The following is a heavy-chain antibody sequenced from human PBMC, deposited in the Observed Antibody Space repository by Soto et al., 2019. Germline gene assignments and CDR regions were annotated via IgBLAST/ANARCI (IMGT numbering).Heavy chain of an antibody. CDR1: GYSFTNYW. V-gene: IGHV5-51*01. J-gene: IGHJ5*02. D-gene: IGHD4-17*01. CDR2: IYPSDSDT. CDR3: ARHGFYGDYSSNYFDP. Sequence: GESLKISCKGSGYSFTNYWIAWVRQMPGKGLEYMGIIYPSDSDTRYSPSFQGQVTISADKSISTAYLQWSSLKASDTAIYYCARHGFYGDYSSNYFDPWGQGTLVTVSS.